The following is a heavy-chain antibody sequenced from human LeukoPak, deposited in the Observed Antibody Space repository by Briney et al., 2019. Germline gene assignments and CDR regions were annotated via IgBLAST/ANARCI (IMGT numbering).Heavy chain of an antibody. Sequence: ASVKVSCKPSGYTLINHYIHWVRQPPGQGIEWVGVIRPTDGSTSYAQNFQCRLSMTSDTSTSTAYMELSSLRSEDTAIYYCTRTINSWFVPWGQGTPVSVSS. V-gene: IGHV1-46*01. D-gene: IGHD3-9*01. CDR1: GYTLINHY. J-gene: IGHJ5*02. CDR3: TRTINSWFVP. CDR2: IRPTDGST.